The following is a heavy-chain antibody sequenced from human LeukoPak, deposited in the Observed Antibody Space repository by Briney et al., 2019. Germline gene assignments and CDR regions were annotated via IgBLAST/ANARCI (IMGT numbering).Heavy chain of an antibody. CDR2: IRYSGST. Sequence: PSETLSLTCTVSGGSLSSYDWSWLRQPPGKGLEWIGFIRYSGSTNYNPSLKSRVTISVDTSKNQFSLRLTAVTAADTAVYYCARYGSAHWFDPWGQGTLVTVSS. CDR1: GGSLSSYD. V-gene: IGHV4-59*01. CDR3: ARYGSAHWFDP. J-gene: IGHJ5*02. D-gene: IGHD4-17*01.